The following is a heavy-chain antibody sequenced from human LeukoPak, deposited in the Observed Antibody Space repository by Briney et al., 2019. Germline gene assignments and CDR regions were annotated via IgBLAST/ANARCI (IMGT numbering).Heavy chain of an antibody. V-gene: IGHV4-39*01. CDR3: ARALGSSSSYFDY. D-gene: IGHD6-6*01. CDR1: GGSISSSSYY. J-gene: IGHJ4*02. CDR2: IYYSGST. Sequence: SETLSLTCTVSGGSISSSSYYWGWIRQPPGQGLEWIGSIYYSGSTYYNPSLESRVTISVDTSKNQFSLKLSSVTAADTAVYYCARALGSSSSYFDYWGQGTLVTVSS.